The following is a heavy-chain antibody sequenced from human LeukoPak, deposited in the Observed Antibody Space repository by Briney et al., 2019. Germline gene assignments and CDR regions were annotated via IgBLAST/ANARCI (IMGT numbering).Heavy chain of an antibody. Sequence: PGGSLRLSCAASGLAFSAYKMHWVRHAPRKGLVWVSRISTDGYTTDYADFVQGRFTASRDNTKNTWSLEVNSLRAEDTAVYYCVVGGSPGYWGQGTLVTVSS. CDR2: ISTDGYTT. D-gene: IGHD2-15*01. V-gene: IGHV3-74*01. CDR3: VVGGSPGY. CDR1: GLAFSAYK. J-gene: IGHJ4*02.